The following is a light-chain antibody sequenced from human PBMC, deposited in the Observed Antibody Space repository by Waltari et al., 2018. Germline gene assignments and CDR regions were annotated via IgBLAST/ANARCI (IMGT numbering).Light chain of an antibody. CDR3: LHRSNWPPLFT. J-gene: IGKJ3*01. V-gene: IGKV3-11*01. CDR2: EAS. CDR1: QSVSHY. Sequence: EIVLTQSPATLSLSPGERATLSCRASQSVSHYLAWFQQKPGQAPRLLIYEASRRATGIPTRFSGSGSATDFTLTISSLEPEDFAVYYCLHRSNWPPLFTFGPGTKVDIK.